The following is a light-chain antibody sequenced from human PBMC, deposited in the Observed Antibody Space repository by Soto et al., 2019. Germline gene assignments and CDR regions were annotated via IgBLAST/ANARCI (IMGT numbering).Light chain of an antibody. V-gene: IGLV2-11*01. CDR2: DVS. Sequence: QSALTQPRSVSGSPGQSVTISCTGTSSDIGGYNYVSWYQQHPGKAPKLIIYDVSKRPSGVPDRFSGSKSGNAASLTISGLQAEDEADYYCCSYAGTITWVFGGGTKVTVL. J-gene: IGLJ2*01. CDR1: SSDIGGYNY. CDR3: CSYAGTITWV.